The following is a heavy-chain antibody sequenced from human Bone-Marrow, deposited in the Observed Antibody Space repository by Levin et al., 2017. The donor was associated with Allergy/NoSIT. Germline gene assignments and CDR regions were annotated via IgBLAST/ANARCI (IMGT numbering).Heavy chain of an antibody. CDR2: TYYRSKWYN. Sequence: SQTLSLTCAIFGDSVSSNSAAWNWIRQSPSRGLEWLGRTYYRSKWYNDYAVSVKSRITINPDTSKNQFSLQLNSVTPGDTAVYYCARVDWSAYMSWFGPWGQGTLVTVSA. CDR1: GDSVSSNSAA. V-gene: IGHV6-1*01. D-gene: IGHD2-21*01. J-gene: IGHJ5*02. CDR3: ARVDWSAYMSWFGP.